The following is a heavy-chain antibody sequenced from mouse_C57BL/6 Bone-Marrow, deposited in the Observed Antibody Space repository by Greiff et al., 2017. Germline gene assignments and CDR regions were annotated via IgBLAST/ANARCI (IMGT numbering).Heavy chain of an antibody. D-gene: IGHD4-1*01. Sequence: VLLVASGPGLVQPSQSLSITCTVSGFSLTSYGVHWVRQSPGKGLEWLGVIWSCGSTDHYAAFISSPGISKDNSKSQAFFKMNSLQADDTAIYYCARKGLGNYWGQGTTLTVSS. CDR1: GFSLTSYG. J-gene: IGHJ2*01. CDR3: ARKGLGNY. V-gene: IGHV2-2*01. CDR2: IWSCGST.